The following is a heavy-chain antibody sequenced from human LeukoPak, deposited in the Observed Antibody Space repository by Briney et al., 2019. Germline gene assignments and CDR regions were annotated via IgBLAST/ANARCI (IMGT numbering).Heavy chain of an antibody. J-gene: IGHJ4*02. CDR1: GYSFTSFW. V-gene: IGHV5-51*01. CDR3: ARHKSAAALTYYFDY. CDR2: FYPGDSDT. Sequence: GESLKISCKGSGYSFTSFWIGWVRQMPGKGLEWMGIFYPGDSDTRYSPSFQGQVTISADKSINTAYLQWSSLKASDTAMYYCARHKSAAALTYYFDYWGQGTLVTVSS. D-gene: IGHD6-13*01.